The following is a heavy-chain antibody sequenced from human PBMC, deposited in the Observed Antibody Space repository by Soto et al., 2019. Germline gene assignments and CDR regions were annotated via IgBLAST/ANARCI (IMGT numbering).Heavy chain of an antibody. CDR3: ARDIGFDYVN. V-gene: IGHV3-11*06. CDR2: ISSSLGHT. CDR1: GFDFSDFH. Sequence: GGSLRLSCVASGFDFSDFHISWVRQAPGKGLEWISYISSSLGHTDYAESVKGRFTISRDSAGNALHLTMNYLSAEDTGVYFCARDIGFDYVNWGQGTLVTV. J-gene: IGHJ4*02. D-gene: IGHD3-16*01.